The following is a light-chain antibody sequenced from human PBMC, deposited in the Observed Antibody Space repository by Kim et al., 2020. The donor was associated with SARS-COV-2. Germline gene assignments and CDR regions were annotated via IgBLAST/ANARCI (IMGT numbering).Light chain of an antibody. Sequence: SYELTQPPSVSVAPGKTARITCGGNNIGSKSVHWYQQKPGQASVLVIYYDSDRPSGIPERFSGSNSGNTATLTISRVEAGDEADYYCQVWDIDVVFGGGTQLTVL. J-gene: IGLJ2*01. CDR2: YDS. V-gene: IGLV3-21*04. CDR3: QVWDIDVV. CDR1: NIGSKS.